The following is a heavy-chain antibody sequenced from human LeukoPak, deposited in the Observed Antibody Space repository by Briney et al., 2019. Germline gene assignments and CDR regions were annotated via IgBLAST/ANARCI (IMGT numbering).Heavy chain of an antibody. D-gene: IGHD5-12*01. Sequence: ASVKVSCKASGYTFTCYGISWVRQAPGQGLEWMGWISAYNGNTNYAQKFQGRVTMTRDTSISTAYMELSRLRSDDTAVYYCARDQTDDYLGDYYMDVWGKGTTVTVSS. CDR3: ARDQTDDYLGDYYMDV. CDR2: ISAYNGNT. J-gene: IGHJ6*03. CDR1: GYTFTCYG. V-gene: IGHV1-18*01.